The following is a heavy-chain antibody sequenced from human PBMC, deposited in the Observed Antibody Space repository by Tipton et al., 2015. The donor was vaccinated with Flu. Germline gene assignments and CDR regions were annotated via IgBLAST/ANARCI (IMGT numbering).Heavy chain of an antibody. Sequence: GLVKPSEKLSLNCAVSGFSITSGYYWGWIRQPPGKGLEWIGTVYHRGSTYYNPSLNSRITLSMDKSGNQFSLRLRSVTAADTAVYYCTRRDYSNYVSDPKNWFDPWGQGILVTVTS. CDR3: TRRDYSNYVSDPKNWFDP. CDR2: VYHRGST. D-gene: IGHD4-11*01. V-gene: IGHV4-38-2*01. CDR1: GFSITSGYY. J-gene: IGHJ5*02.